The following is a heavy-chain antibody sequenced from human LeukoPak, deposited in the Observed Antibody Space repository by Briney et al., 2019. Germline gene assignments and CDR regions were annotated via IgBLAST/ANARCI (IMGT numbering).Heavy chain of an antibody. J-gene: IGHJ4*02. CDR3: ARPPTYCGGDCYSDY. Sequence: PGGSLRLSCAASGFTFSSYSMNWVRQAPGKGLEWVSSISSSSSYIYYADSVKGRFTISRDNAKNSLYLQMNSLRAEDTAVYYCARPPTYCGGDCYSDYWGQGTLVTVSS. CDR1: GFTFSSYS. V-gene: IGHV3-21*01. D-gene: IGHD2-21*02. CDR2: ISSSSSYI.